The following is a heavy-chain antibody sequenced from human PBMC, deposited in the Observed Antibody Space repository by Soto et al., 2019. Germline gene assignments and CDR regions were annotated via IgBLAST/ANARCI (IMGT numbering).Heavy chain of an antibody. J-gene: IGHJ4*02. Sequence: EVQLVESGGGLIQPGGSLRLSCAVSGFTVSNNYMSWVRQAPGKGLEGVSVIYSGGYTAYGDSVKGRFTISRDNSKNTLNFQKKSRGAGVRAVFYCGTRPGGGGYWGQGTLVTVSS. CDR1: GFTVSNNY. D-gene: IGHD3-10*01. CDR2: IYSGGYT. CDR3: GTRPGGGGY. V-gene: IGHV3-53*01.